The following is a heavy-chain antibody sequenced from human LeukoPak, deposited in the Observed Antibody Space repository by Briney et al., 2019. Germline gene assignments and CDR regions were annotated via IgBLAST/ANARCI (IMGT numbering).Heavy chain of an antibody. Sequence: GASVKVSCKASGYTFTSYGISWVRQAPGQGLEWMGWISAYNGNTNYAQKPQGRVTMTTDTSTSTAYMELRSLRSDDTAVYYCARVAGYYDFWSGYFTPTPFDYWGQGTLVTVSS. CDR2: ISAYNGNT. V-gene: IGHV1-18*01. CDR3: ARVAGYYDFWSGYFTPTPFDY. J-gene: IGHJ4*02. D-gene: IGHD3-3*01. CDR1: GYTFTSYG.